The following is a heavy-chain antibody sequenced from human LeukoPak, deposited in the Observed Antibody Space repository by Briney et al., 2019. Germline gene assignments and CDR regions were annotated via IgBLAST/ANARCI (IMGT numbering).Heavy chain of an antibody. V-gene: IGHV1-18*01. CDR2: ISAYNGNT. D-gene: IGHD3-3*01. CDR3: ARDPFGEQYNWFDP. Sequence: GASVKLSCKASGYTFTSYGISWVRQAPGQGLEWMGWISAYNGNTNNAQKLQGRVTMTTDTSTSTAYMELRSLRSDDTAVYYCARDPFGEQYNWFDPWGQGTLVTVSS. CDR1: GYTFTSYG. J-gene: IGHJ5*02.